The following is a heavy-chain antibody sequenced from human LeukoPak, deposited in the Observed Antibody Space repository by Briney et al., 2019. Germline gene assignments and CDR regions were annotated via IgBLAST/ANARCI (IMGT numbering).Heavy chain of an antibody. CDR3: ASSSTGEAPESNWFDP. CDR1: GGSFSGYY. Sequence: KPSETLSLTCAVYGGSFSGYYWSWIRQPPGKGLEWIGEINHSGSTNYNPSLKSRVAISVDTSMNQFSLKLSSVTAADTAVYYCASSSTGEAPESNWFDPWGQGTLVTVSS. J-gene: IGHJ5*02. V-gene: IGHV4-34*01. CDR2: INHSGST. D-gene: IGHD4-11*01.